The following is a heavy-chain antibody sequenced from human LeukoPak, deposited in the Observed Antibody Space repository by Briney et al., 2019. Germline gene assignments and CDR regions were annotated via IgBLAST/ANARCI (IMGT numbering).Heavy chain of an antibody. CDR3: ARHLYYYDSSGYYMNDAFDI. V-gene: IGHV4-59*08. Sequence: SETLSLTCTVSGDSMSDYFWTWIRQPPGKGLEWIGYAADSGSTNYNPSLKSRVTISVDSSKNQFSLKLSSVTAADTAVYYCARHLYYYDSSGYYMNDAFDIWGQGTMVTVSS. D-gene: IGHD3-22*01. CDR2: AADSGST. J-gene: IGHJ3*02. CDR1: GDSMSDYF.